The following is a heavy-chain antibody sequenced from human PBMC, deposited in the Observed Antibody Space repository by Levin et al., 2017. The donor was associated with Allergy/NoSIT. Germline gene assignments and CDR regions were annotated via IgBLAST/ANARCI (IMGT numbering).Heavy chain of an antibody. CDR3: AKPLYSSSWYDSFHI. D-gene: IGHD6-13*01. J-gene: IGHJ3*02. CDR2: ISYDGSNK. Sequence: GESLKISCAASGFTFGSHGMHWVRQAPGKGLEWVAGISYDGSNKYYADSVMGRFTISRDNSKNTLYLQMSSLRAADTALYYCAKPLYSSSWYDSFHIWGQGTMVTVSS. CDR1: GFTFGSHG. V-gene: IGHV3-30*18.